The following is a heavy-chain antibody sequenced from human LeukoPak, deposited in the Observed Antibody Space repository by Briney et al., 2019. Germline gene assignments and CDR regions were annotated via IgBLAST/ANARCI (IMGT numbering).Heavy chain of an antibody. CDR2: ISGSGDST. V-gene: IGHV3-23*01. J-gene: IGHJ6*02. D-gene: IGHD1-26*01. Sequence: GGSLRLSCAASGFTFSTYAINWVRQAPGKGLEWVSAISGSGDSTYYADSVKGRFTISRDNSKNTLYLQMNSLRAEDTALYYCAKVLGGYYYYGMDVWGQGTTVTVSS. CDR3: AKVLGGYYYYGMDV. CDR1: GFTFSTYA.